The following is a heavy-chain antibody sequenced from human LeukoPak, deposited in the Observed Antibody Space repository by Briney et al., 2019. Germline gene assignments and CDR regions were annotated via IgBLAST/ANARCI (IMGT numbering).Heavy chain of an antibody. CDR2: ISSSSTTI. Sequence: PGGSLRLSCAASGLTFSSNSMKWVRQAPGKGLEWVSYISSSSTTILYADSVKGRFTISRDNAKNSLYLQMNSLRAEDTAVYYCARDLFENWGQGTLVTVSS. CDR3: ARDLFEN. V-gene: IGHV3-48*01. D-gene: IGHD3-10*02. CDR1: GLTFSSNS. J-gene: IGHJ4*02.